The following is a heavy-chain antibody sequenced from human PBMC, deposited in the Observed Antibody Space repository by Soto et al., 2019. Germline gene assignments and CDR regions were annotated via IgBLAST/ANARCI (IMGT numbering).Heavy chain of an antibody. D-gene: IGHD6-13*01. J-gene: IGHJ3*02. V-gene: IGHV5-51*01. CDR3: ARRGRVAAAGALGAFDI. CDR1: GYSSISYW. CDR2: IYPGDSDT. Sequence: RNSCKGAGYSSISYWSGWVSKMHGKGLEWMGIIYPGDSDTRYSPSFQGQVTISADKSISTAYLQWSSLKASDTAMYYCARRGRVAAAGALGAFDIWGQGTMVTVSS.